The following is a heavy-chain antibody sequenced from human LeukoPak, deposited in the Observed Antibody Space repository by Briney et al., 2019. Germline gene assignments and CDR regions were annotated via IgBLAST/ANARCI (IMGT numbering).Heavy chain of an antibody. CDR1: GFTFSSYS. D-gene: IGHD2-2*01. Sequence: MSGGSLRLSCAASGFTFSSYSMNWVRQAPGKGLEWVSFISSGSGHIYYADSLQGRFTISRDNAKNSLYLQMNSLRAEDTAVYYCARREPQGCSGTSCFAGPVGHWGQGTLVTVSS. J-gene: IGHJ4*02. CDR2: ISSGSGHI. CDR3: ARREPQGCSGTSCFAGPVGH. V-gene: IGHV3-21*01.